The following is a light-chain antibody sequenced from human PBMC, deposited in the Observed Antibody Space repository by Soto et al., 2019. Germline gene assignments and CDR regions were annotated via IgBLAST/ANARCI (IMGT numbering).Light chain of an antibody. Sequence: QSALTQPASVSGSPGRSITISCTGTSSDVGGYNYVSWYQQHPGKAPKLMIYDVSNRPSGVSSRFSGSKSGNTASLAISGLQAEDEADYYCSSYTSSSTLWVFGSGTKVTVL. V-gene: IGLV2-14*01. CDR3: SSYTSSSTLWV. CDR2: DVS. CDR1: SSDVGGYNY. J-gene: IGLJ1*01.